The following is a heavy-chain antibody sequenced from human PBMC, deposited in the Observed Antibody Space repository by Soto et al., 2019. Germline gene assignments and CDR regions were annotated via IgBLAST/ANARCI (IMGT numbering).Heavy chain of an antibody. V-gene: IGHV3-30*18. CDR3: AKDLSIAAAGDWFDP. CDR2: ISYDGSNK. J-gene: IGHJ5*02. Sequence: QVQLVESGGGVVQPGRSLRLSCAASGFTFSSYGMHWVRQAPGKGLEWVAVISYDGSNKYYADSVKGRFTISRDNSENTLYLQMNSLRAEDTAVYYCAKDLSIAAAGDWFDPWGQGTLVTVSS. CDR1: GFTFSSYG. D-gene: IGHD6-13*01.